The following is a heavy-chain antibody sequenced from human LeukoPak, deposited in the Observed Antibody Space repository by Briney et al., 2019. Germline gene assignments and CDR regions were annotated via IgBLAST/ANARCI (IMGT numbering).Heavy chain of an antibody. Sequence: SQTLSLTCAISGDSVSSNSAAWNWITQSPSRGLVWLGRTYYRSKWYNAYAVSVNSRITINPDTSKNQFSLQLKSVTPEDTAVYYCARGDGGYDFRGYYYYYMDVWGKRTTVTVSS. V-gene: IGHV6-1*01. J-gene: IGHJ6*03. CDR3: ARGDGGYDFRGYYYYYMDV. CDR2: TYYRSKWYN. CDR1: GDSVSSNSAA. D-gene: IGHD5-12*01.